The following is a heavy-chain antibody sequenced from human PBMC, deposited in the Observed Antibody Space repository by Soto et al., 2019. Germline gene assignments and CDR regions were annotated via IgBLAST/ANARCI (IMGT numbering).Heavy chain of an antibody. Sequence: EVQLAESGGDLAQPGGSLRLACAASGFTLSGYAMDWVRQAPGKGLEYVSGISSNGVGTYYANSVEGRFTISRDSAKNTVYLQMGSLRPEDMAVYYCAGRARPDFYYMDVWGKVATVTDS. D-gene: IGHD6-6*01. CDR2: ISSNGVGT. V-gene: IGHV3-64*01. CDR3: AGRARPDFYYMDV. CDR1: GFTLSGYA. J-gene: IGHJ6*03.